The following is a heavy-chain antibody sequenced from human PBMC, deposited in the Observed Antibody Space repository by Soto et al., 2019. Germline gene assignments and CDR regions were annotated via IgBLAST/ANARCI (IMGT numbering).Heavy chain of an antibody. CDR3: VRACRTSDCKNFDT. D-gene: IGHD2-21*02. V-gene: IGHV3-74*01. CDR2: INGDGTST. Sequence: EVQLVESGGGLVQPGGSLRLSCAASGFTFSSYWIHWVRQAPGKGLEGVSRINGDGTSTRHADSVRGRFTISRDNARNSLFLQMNSLRAEDTAVYYCVRACRTSDCKNFDTWGRVNLVTVCS. J-gene: IGHJ4*02. CDR1: GFTFSSYW.